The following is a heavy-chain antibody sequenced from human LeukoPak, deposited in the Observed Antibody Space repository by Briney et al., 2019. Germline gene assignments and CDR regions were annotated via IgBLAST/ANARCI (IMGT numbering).Heavy chain of an antibody. J-gene: IGHJ4*02. CDR2: ISSSGSTI. CDR3: ARGIYPRTVTAD. D-gene: IGHD4-17*01. V-gene: IGHV3-48*04. Sequence: GGSLRLSCAASGFTFSSHNMNWVRQAPGKGLEWVSYISSSGSTIYYADSVKGRFTISRDNAKNSLYLQMNSLRAEDTAVYYCARGIYPRTVTADWGQGTLVTVSS. CDR1: GFTFSSHN.